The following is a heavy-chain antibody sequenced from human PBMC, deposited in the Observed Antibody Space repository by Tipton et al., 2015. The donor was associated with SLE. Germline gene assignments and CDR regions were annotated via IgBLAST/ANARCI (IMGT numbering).Heavy chain of an antibody. CDR2: IYSGGST. V-gene: IGHV3-53*01. Sequence: SLRLSCAASGFTVSSNYMSWVRQAPGKGLEWVSVIYSGGSTYYADSVKGRFTMSRDNAKNTVYLQMDRLTVDDSGVYYCSAWFNLWGQGTLVTVSS. J-gene: IGHJ5*02. CDR1: GFTVSSNY. CDR3: SAWFNL.